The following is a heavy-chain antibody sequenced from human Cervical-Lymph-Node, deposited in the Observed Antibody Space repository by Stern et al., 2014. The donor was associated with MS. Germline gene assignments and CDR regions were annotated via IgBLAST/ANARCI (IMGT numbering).Heavy chain of an antibody. Sequence: VQLVESGGGVVQPGRSLRLSCAASGFTFSSYGMHWVRQAPGKGLEWVAVISYDGSYKYYADSVKGRFTISRDNSKNTLYLQMNSLRAEDTAVYYCAKVHCTGDSYTSWNWFDPWGQGTLVTVSS. CDR2: ISYDGSYK. D-gene: IGHD2-21*02. V-gene: IGHV3-30*18. CDR3: AKVHCTGDSYTSWNWFDP. J-gene: IGHJ5*02. CDR1: GFTFSSYG.